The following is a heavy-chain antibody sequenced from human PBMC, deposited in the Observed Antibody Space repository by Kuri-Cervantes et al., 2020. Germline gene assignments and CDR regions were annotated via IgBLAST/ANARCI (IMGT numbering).Heavy chain of an antibody. V-gene: IGHV3-74*01. J-gene: IGHJ5*02. D-gene: IGHD2-2*01. CDR2: INSDGSST. CDR1: GFTFSSYW. CDR3: ARGRYCSSTSCWDWFDP. Sequence: GGSLRLSFAASGFTFSSYWMHWVRQAPGKGLVWVSRINSDGSSTSYADSVKGRFTISRDNAKNTLYLQMNSLRAEDTAVYYCARGRYCSSTSCWDWFDPWGQGTLVTVSS.